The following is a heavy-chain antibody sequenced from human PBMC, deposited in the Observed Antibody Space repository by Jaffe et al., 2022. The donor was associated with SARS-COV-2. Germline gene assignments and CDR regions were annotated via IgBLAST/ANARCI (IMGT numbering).Heavy chain of an antibody. Sequence: QVQLAESGGAVVQPGRSLRLSCAASGFAFRYYGMHWVRQAPGKGPEWVAVISNDAKTIYYADSVKGRFTISRDNSKNTLYLQMNSLRDEDTAVYYCAQDQGEMLWGPGTLVTVSS. CDR3: AQDQGEML. V-gene: IGHV3-30*18. J-gene: IGHJ4*02. D-gene: IGHD3-16*01. CDR1: GFAFRYYG. CDR2: ISNDAKTI.